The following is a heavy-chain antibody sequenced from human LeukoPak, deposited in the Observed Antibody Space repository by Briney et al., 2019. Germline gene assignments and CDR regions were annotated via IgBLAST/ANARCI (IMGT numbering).Heavy chain of an antibody. D-gene: IGHD1-26*01. J-gene: IGHJ2*01. CDR2: INPDSGVT. CDR1: GYTFTGYY. Sequence: GASVKVSCKASGYTFTGYYMHWVRQAPGQGLEWMGWINPDSGVTNFALKFQGRATMTWDTSVSTAYMELRSLRSDDTAVYYCASYRDSPFDLWGRGTLVTVSS. CDR3: ASYRDSPFDL. V-gene: IGHV1-2*02.